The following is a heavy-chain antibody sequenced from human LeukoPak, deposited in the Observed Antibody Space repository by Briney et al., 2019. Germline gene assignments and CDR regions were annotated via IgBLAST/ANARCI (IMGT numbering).Heavy chain of an antibody. D-gene: IGHD5-24*01. J-gene: IGHJ4*02. CDR3: ARGGYGYNFFDY. CDR2: IKQDGSEK. CDR1: GFTFSTSW. Sequence: PGGSLRLSCAASGFTFSTSWMSWIRQAPGKGLEWVANIKQDGSEKYYVDPMKGRFTISRDNAKNSLYLQMNSLRAEDTAVYYCARGGYGYNFFDYWGQGTLVTVSS. V-gene: IGHV3-7*01.